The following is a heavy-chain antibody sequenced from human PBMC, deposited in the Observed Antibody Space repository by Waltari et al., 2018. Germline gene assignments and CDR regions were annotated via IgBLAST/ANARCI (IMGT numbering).Heavy chain of an antibody. CDR2: IKPNSGDT. CDR1: GYTFINQY. CDR3: ARDEYTRSSGRFDP. V-gene: IGHV1-2*02. Sequence: QVQLVQSGAEVKEPGASVKVSCKASGYTFINQYMHWVRQAPGQGLEWMGWIKPNSGDTKYAQKFTGRVTMTRDTSINTVYMDLGRLKSDDTAIYYCARDEYTRSSGRFDPWGQGTPVTVSS. J-gene: IGHJ5*02. D-gene: IGHD6-6*01.